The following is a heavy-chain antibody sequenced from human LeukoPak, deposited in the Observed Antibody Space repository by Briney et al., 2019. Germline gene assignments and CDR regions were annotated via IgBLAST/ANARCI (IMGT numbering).Heavy chain of an antibody. Sequence: PSETLSLTCTVSGGSISSYYWSWIRQPPGQGLGWSGYIYYSGSTNYNPSLKSRVTISVDTSKNQFSLKLSSVTAADTAVYYCARSPHSRLRFLEWLLRFDPWGQGTLVTVSS. V-gene: IGHV4-59*01. D-gene: IGHD3-3*01. CDR3: ARSPHSRLRFLEWLLRFDP. CDR2: IYYSGST. CDR1: GGSISSYY. J-gene: IGHJ5*02.